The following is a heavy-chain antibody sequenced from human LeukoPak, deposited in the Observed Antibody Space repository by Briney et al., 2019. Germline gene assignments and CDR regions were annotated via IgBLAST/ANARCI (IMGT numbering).Heavy chain of an antibody. Sequence: GGSRRLSCAASGFTFDDHAMHWVRQAPGKGLEWASGISWNSGRIGYADSVKGRFTISRDNAKNSLYLQMNSLRAEDTALYYCAKDSGTMSDSSGWYVVWGQGTLVTVSS. CDR2: ISWNSGRI. CDR1: GFTFDDHA. CDR3: AKDSGTMSDSSGWYVV. V-gene: IGHV3-9*01. D-gene: IGHD6-19*01. J-gene: IGHJ4*02.